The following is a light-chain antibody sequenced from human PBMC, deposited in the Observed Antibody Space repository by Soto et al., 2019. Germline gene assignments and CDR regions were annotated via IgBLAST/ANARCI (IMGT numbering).Light chain of an antibody. Sequence: EIVMTQSPATLSVSPGERATLSCRASQSVSSNLAWYQQKPGQAPRLLIYGASIRATDIPARFIGSGSGTEFTLTISSLQSEDFAVYYCQQYNNWLPWTFGQGTKVDIK. V-gene: IGKV3-15*01. J-gene: IGKJ1*01. CDR3: QQYNNWLPWT. CDR1: QSVSSN. CDR2: GAS.